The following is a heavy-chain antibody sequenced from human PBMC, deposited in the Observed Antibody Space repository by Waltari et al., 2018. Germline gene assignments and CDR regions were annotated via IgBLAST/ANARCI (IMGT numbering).Heavy chain of an antibody. Sequence: EAQVVESGGGLAQPGGSLSLRCGVTAVGQYAMTWFRRAPGKGLEWLAYISKNGYNIIYSDSVKGRFTISRDDADNSLYLQMRSLRAEDTAIYYCTTGGANVVVPAAVTDNFGLDVWGHGTTVTVS. CDR2: ISKNGYNI. V-gene: IGHV3-48*03. CDR1: AVGQYA. CDR3: TTGGANVVVPAAVTDNFGLDV. D-gene: IGHD6-13*01. J-gene: IGHJ6*02.